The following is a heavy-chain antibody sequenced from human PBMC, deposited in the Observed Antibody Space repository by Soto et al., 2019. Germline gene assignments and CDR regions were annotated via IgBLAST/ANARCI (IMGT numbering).Heavy chain of an antibody. CDR1: GGSVSTGVHY. J-gene: IGHJ2*01. Sequence: QVQLPESGPGLVKPSETLSLTCTVSVSGGSVSTGVHYWSWIRQPPGKGLEWIGYIYYSGSTNYNPSLKSRVTISVDTSKNQFSLKLTSVTTADTAVYYCARGYYSSWYWFDRWGRGTLVTVSS. V-gene: IGHV4-61*08. CDR3: ARGYYSSWYWFDR. D-gene: IGHD6-13*01. CDR2: IYYSGST.